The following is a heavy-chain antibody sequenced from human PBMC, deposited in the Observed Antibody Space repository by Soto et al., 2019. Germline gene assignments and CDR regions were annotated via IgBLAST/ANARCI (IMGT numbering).Heavy chain of an antibody. Sequence: QVQLQESGPGLVKPSQTLSLTCTVSGGSISSGGYYWSWIRQHPGKGLEWIGYIYYSGSTYYSPSLKSRVTLSVDTSKNQFSLKLSSVTAADTAVYYCARDGYYGSGTYYPLGYWGQGTLVTVSS. CDR3: ARDGYYGSGTYYPLGY. CDR1: GGSISSGGYY. J-gene: IGHJ4*02. V-gene: IGHV4-31*03. CDR2: IYYSGST. D-gene: IGHD3-10*01.